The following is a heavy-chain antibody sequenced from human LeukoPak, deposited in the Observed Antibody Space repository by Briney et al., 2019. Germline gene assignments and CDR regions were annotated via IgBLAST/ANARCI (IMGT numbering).Heavy chain of an antibody. CDR2: ISNSGGTT. Sequence: GGSLRLSCAASGFDVGRNYMTWVRQAPGKGLEWVSGISNSGGTTYYADSVKGRFTISRDNSKNTLYLQMNSLRAEDTAVYYCAKSGCSSTSCYSILSGWLDPWGQGTLVTVSS. V-gene: IGHV3-23*01. J-gene: IGHJ5*02. CDR3: AKSGCSSTSCYSILSGWLDP. CDR1: GFDVGRNY. D-gene: IGHD2-2*02.